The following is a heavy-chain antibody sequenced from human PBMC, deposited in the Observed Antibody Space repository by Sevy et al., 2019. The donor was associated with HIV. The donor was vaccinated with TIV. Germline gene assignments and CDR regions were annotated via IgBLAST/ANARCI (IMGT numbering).Heavy chain of an antibody. CDR1: GFTFSSYW. CDR2: INQDGSET. V-gene: IGHV3-7*01. CDR3: ARLFYGSADY. J-gene: IGHJ4*02. D-gene: IGHD3-10*01. Sequence: GGSLRLSCAASGFTFSSYWMSWVRQAPGKGLEWVATINQDGSETFYVDSVKGRFTISRHNPRKSLYLQMNSLSAEETVVYYCARLFYGSADYWGQGTLVTVSS.